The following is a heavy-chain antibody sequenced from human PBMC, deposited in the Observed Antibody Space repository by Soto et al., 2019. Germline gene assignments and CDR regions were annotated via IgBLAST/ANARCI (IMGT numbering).Heavy chain of an antibody. CDR1: GFTFSSYA. CDR2: ISYDGSNK. CDR3: ASEKIAVAAPFFDY. D-gene: IGHD6-19*01. V-gene: IGHV3-30-3*01. Sequence: QVQLVESGGGVVQPGRSLRLSCAASGFTFSSYAMHWVRQAPGKGLEWVAVISYDGSNKYYADSVKGRFTISRDNSKNTLYLQMNSLRAEDTAVYYCASEKIAVAAPFFDYWGQGTLVTVSS. J-gene: IGHJ4*02.